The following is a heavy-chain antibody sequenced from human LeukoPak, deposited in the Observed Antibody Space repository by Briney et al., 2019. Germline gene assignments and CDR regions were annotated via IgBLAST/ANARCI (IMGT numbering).Heavy chain of an antibody. Sequence: SETLSLTCTVSGGSISSYYWSWIRQPAGKGLEWIGRNYTGGSTNYNPSLKSRVTMSVDTSKNQFSLKLSSVTAADTAVYYCAREKFAHFDWLLFPHSHIYYYYGMDVWGQGTTVTVCS. CDR3: AREKFAHFDWLLFPHSHIYYYYGMDV. V-gene: IGHV4-4*07. CDR1: GGSISSYY. CDR2: NYTGGST. D-gene: IGHD3-9*01. J-gene: IGHJ6*02.